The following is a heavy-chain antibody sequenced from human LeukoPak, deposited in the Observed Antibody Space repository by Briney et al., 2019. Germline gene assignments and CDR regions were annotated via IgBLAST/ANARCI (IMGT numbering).Heavy chain of an antibody. CDR3: ARDCTSGSYYHTLCDP. J-gene: IGHJ5*02. Sequence: SETLSLTCTVSGGSISSSSYYWGWIRQPPGKGLEWIGSISYSGSTYYTPSLRSRVTISVDTSKNQFSLKLSSVTAADTAVYFCARDCTSGSYYHTLCDPWGQGALVTVSS. CDR2: ISYSGST. CDR1: GGSISSSSYY. D-gene: IGHD3-10*01. V-gene: IGHV4-39*07.